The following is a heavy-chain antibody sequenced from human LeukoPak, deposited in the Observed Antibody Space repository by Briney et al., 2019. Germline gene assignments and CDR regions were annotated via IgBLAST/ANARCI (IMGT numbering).Heavy chain of an antibody. CDR2: IKQDGGEK. D-gene: IGHD1-26*01. J-gene: IGHJ4*02. CDR1: GFTFSKYW. CDR3: VRQLDGTLDY. Sequence: GGSLRLSCAASGFTFSKYWMSWVRQAPGKGLEWVANIKQDGGEKYYVDSVEGRFTISRDNAKNSLDLQMNSLRAEDTAVYYCVRQLDGTLDYWGQGTLVTASS. V-gene: IGHV3-7*04.